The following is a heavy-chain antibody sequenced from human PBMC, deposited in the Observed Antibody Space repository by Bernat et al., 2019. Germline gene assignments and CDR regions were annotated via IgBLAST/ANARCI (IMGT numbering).Heavy chain of an antibody. J-gene: IGHJ6*02. D-gene: IGHD5-24*01. V-gene: IGHV3-48*01. CDR3: ARVGDGYNYYYNNGMDV. CDR1: GFTFNTYS. Sequence: EVQLVESGGGLVQPGGSLRLSCAASGFTFNTYSMNWVRQAPGKGLEWVSYISSSSSTIYYADSVKGRFTISRDNAKNSLFLQMDSLRAEDAAVYFCARVGDGYNYYYNNGMDVWGQGTTVTVSS. CDR2: ISSSSSTI.